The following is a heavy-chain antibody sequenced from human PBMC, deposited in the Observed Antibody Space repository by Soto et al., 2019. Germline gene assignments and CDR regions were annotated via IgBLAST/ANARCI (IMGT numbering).Heavy chain of an antibody. V-gene: IGHV4-31*02. CDR2: IYYSGST. Sequence: WTWLRQHPQKGLEWIGHIYYSGSTYYHPSLKSRVTVSVDTSKNQFSLKLSSVTAADTAVYYCAREYYYDSSGFDYWGQGTLVTVSS. J-gene: IGHJ4*02. CDR3: AREYYYDSSGFDY. D-gene: IGHD3-22*01.